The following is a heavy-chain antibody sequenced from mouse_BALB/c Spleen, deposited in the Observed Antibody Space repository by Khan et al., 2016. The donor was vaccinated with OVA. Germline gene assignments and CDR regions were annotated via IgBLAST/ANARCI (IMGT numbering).Heavy chain of an antibody. CDR2: ILPGSGST. Sequence: QVQLQQSGAELMKPGASVKISCKATGYTFSSYWIEWVKQRPGHGLEWIGEILPGSGSTNYNERFKGKATFTADTSSNTVYMQLSSPTSDDSAVYYCARYGNHGYFDVWGAGTTVTVSS. V-gene: IGHV1-9*01. J-gene: IGHJ1*01. CDR1: GYTFSSYW. D-gene: IGHD2-1*01. CDR3: ARYGNHGYFDV.